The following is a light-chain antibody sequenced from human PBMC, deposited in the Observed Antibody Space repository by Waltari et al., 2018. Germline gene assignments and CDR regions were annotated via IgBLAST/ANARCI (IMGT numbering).Light chain of an antibody. J-gene: IGLJ2*01. V-gene: IGLV2-23*02. CDR1: SSDIGSYNL. CDR2: EVI. CDR3: SSNAAGSSYVV. Sequence: QSALTQPAPVSGSPGQSITIPCTGTSSDIGSYNLVPWYQQHPGKVPKLIIYEVIKRPSGISDRFSGSKSGNTASLTISGLQAEDEADYYCSSNAAGSSYVVFGGGTRLTVL.